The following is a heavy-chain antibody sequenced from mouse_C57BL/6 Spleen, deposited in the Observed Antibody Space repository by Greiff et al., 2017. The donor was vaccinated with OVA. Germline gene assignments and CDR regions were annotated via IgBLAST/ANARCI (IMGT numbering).Heavy chain of an antibody. Sequence: QVQLKQPGAELVKPGASVKLSCKASGYTFTSYWMQWVKQRPGQGLEWIGEIDPSDSYPNYNQKFKGKATLTVHTSSSTAYMQLSSLTSEDSAVYYCASPASNYGGGLDYWGQGTTLTVSS. CDR3: ASPASNYGGGLDY. V-gene: IGHV1-50*01. CDR1: GYTFTSYW. D-gene: IGHD2-5*01. J-gene: IGHJ2*01. CDR2: IDPSDSYP.